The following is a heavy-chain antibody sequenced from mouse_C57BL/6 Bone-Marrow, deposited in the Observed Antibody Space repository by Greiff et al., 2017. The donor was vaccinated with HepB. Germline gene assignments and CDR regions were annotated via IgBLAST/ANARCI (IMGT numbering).Heavy chain of an antibody. V-gene: IGHV1-56*01. Sequence: QVQLQQSGPELVRPGASVKISCKAPGYTFTSHWMQWVRQWPGQGLEWIGEIFPGSGSPYYNEKFKGKATLTVDTSSSTAYMQLSSLTSEDSVVYFCARFYDYDEGFAYWGQGTLVTVSA. CDR2: IFPGSGSP. D-gene: IGHD2-4*01. CDR1: GYTFTSHW. CDR3: ARFYDYDEGFAY. J-gene: IGHJ3*01.